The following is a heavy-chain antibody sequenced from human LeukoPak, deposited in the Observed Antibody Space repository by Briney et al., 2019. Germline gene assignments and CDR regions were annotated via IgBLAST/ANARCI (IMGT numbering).Heavy chain of an antibody. Sequence: ASVKVSCKASGYTFTSYYMHWVRQAPGQGLEWMGIINPSGGSTSYAQKFQGRVTMTRDTSTSTVYMELSSLRSEDTAVYYCGLSGSSWYGAFDIWGQGTMVTVSS. D-gene: IGHD6-13*01. J-gene: IGHJ3*02. CDR2: INPSGGST. CDR3: GLSGSSWYGAFDI. CDR1: GYTFTSYY. V-gene: IGHV1-46*01.